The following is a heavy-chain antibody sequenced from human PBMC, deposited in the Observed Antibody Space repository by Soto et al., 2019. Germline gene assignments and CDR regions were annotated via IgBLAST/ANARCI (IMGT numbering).Heavy chain of an antibody. V-gene: IGHV3-33*01. Sequence: QVQLVESGGGVVQPGRSLRLSCAASGFTFSSYGMHWVRQAPGKGLEWVAVIWSDGSNKYYADSVKGRFTISRDNSKNTLYLQMNSLSAEDTAVYYCATISSGPFDYWGQGTLDTVSS. J-gene: IGHJ4*02. D-gene: IGHD3-22*01. CDR2: IWSDGSNK. CDR3: ATISSGPFDY. CDR1: GFTFSSYG.